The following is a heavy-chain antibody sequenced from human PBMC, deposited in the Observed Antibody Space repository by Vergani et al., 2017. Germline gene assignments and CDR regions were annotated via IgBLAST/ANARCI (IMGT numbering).Heavy chain of an antibody. CDR1: GGTFSSYA. D-gene: IGHD3-3*01. V-gene: IGHV1-69*01. CDR2: IIPIFGTA. Sequence: QVQLVQSGAEVKKPGSSVKVSCKASGGTFSSYAISWVRQAPGQGLEWMGGIIPIFGTANYAQKFQGRVTITADESTSTAYMELSSLRSEDTAVYYCASRDITIFVXVIIRGYYYYGMDVWGQGTTVTVSS. CDR3: ASRDITIFVXVIIRGYYYYGMDV. J-gene: IGHJ6*02.